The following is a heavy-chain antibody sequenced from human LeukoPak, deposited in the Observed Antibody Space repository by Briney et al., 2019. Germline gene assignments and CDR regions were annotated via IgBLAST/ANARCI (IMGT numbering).Heavy chain of an antibody. V-gene: IGHV1-46*01. D-gene: IGHD3-22*01. CDR2: INPGGGST. CDR3: ARSSGRNFDY. J-gene: IGHJ4*02. Sequence: GASVKVSCKASGYTFSRYYMQWVRQAPGQGLEWMGIINPGGGSTNYAQKFQGRVTMTRDTSTSTVYMELSGLTSEDTAVYYCARSSGRNFDYWGQGTLVTVSS. CDR1: GYTFSRYY.